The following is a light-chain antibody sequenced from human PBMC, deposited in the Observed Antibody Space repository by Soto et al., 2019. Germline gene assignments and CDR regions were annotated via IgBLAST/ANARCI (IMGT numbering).Light chain of an antibody. Sequence: EIVLTQSPGTLSLSPGERATLSCRASQSVSSSYLAWYQQKPGQAPRLLIYGASRRATGIPDRFSGSGSETAFTLTMSRLKPEDFAVYYCQKYGSSPLTLGGGTKVEIK. CDR3: QKYGSSPLT. V-gene: IGKV3-20*01. CDR2: GAS. J-gene: IGKJ4*01. CDR1: QSVSSSY.